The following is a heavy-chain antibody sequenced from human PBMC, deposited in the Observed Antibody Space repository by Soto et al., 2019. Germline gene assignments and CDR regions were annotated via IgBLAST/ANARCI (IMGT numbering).Heavy chain of an antibody. Sequence: QVQLVQSGAEVRKPGSSVKVSCQASGDTFSSDAINWVRQVPGQGLEWMGRIVPLFGTATYAQKLQGRVTMSAYRSTNTAYLVQRSLTAEDSAVYYCASNVTIVRGLLIESDHGLDVSGQGTTVSVSS. CDR3: ASNVTIVRGLLIESDHGLDV. D-gene: IGHD3-10*02. V-gene: IGHV1-69*06. CDR1: GDTFSSDA. CDR2: IVPLFGTA. J-gene: IGHJ6*02.